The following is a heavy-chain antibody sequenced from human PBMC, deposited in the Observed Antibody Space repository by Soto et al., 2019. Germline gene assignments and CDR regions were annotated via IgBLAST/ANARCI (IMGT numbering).Heavy chain of an antibody. CDR3: ARVPGP. V-gene: IGHV4-30-2*01. CDR1: GGSISSGGYS. CDR2: IYHSGNT. D-gene: IGHD3-10*01. J-gene: IGHJ5*02. Sequence: SETLSLTCAVSGGSISSGGYSWSWIRQPPGKGLEWIGYIYHSGNTYYNASLKSRVTISVDRSKNQFSLKLSSVTAADTAVYYCARVPGPWGQGTLVTVSS.